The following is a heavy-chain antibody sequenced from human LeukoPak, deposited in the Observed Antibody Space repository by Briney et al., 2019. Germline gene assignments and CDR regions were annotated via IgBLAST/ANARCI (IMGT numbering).Heavy chain of an antibody. J-gene: IGHJ5*02. Sequence: SETLSLTCTVSGVSISSYYWSWIRQPPGKGLEWIGYIYYSGSTNYNPSLKSRVTISVDTSKNQFSLKLSSVTAADTAVYYCARAGGDYVIGWFDPWGQGTLVTVSS. CDR3: ARAGGDYVIGWFDP. V-gene: IGHV4-59*01. D-gene: IGHD4-17*01. CDR1: GVSISSYY. CDR2: IYYSGST.